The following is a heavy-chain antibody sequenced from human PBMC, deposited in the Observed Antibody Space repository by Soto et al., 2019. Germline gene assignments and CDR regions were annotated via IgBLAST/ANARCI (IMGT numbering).Heavy chain of an antibody. CDR1: GYTFTSYG. CDR2: ISAHNGNT. Sequence: QVQLVQSGGEVKKPGASVKVSCKASGYTFTSYGISWVRQAPGQGLEWMGRISAHNGNTNYAQKLQGRVTMTTDTSTSTASMELRSLRSDVTAVYYCARVVGALGHWFDPWGQGTLVTVSS. J-gene: IGHJ5*02. V-gene: IGHV1-18*01. CDR3: ARVVGALGHWFDP. D-gene: IGHD1-26*01.